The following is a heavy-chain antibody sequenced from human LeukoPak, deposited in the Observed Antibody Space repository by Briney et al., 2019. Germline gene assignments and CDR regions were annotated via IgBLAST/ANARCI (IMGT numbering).Heavy chain of an antibody. CDR2: ISSSSSTI. D-gene: IGHD2/OR15-2a*01. CDR1: GFTFSSYS. CDR3: ARKNIRGY. J-gene: IGHJ4*02. V-gene: IGHV3-48*01. Sequence: GGSLRLSCAASGFTFSSYSMTWVRQAPGKGLEWVSYISSSSSTIYYADSVKGRFTISRDNAKNSLYLQMNSLRAEDTAVYYCARKNIRGYWGQGTLVTVSS.